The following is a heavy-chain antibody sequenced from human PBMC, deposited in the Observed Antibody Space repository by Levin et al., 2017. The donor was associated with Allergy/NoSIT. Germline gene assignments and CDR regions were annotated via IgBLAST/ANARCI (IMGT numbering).Heavy chain of an antibody. Sequence: KISCKASGGTFSSYAISWVRQAPGQGLEWMGGIIPIFGTANYAQKFQGRVTITADKSTSTAYMELSSLRSEDTAVYYCARGDWNDGWFDPWGQGTLVTVSS. J-gene: IGHJ5*02. CDR1: GGTFSSYA. CDR3: ARGDWNDGWFDP. CDR2: IIPIFGTA. V-gene: IGHV1-69*06. D-gene: IGHD1-1*01.